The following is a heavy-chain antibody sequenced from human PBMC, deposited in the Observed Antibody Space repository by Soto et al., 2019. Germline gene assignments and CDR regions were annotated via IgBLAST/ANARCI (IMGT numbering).Heavy chain of an antibody. Sequence: LGESLKISCKGSGYSFTSYWISWVRQMPGKGLEWMGRIDPSDSYTNYSPSFQGHVTISADKSISTAYLQWSSLKASDTAVYYCARQGQQWLDYYYYGMDVWGQGTTVTVSS. J-gene: IGHJ6*02. V-gene: IGHV5-10-1*01. CDR3: ARQGQQWLDYYYYGMDV. CDR1: GYSFTSYW. CDR2: IDPSDSYT. D-gene: IGHD6-19*01.